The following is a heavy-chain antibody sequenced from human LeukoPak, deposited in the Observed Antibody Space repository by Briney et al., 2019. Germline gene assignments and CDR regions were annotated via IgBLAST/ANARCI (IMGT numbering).Heavy chain of an antibody. J-gene: IGHJ3*02. CDR1: GFTFSNAW. CDR2: IKSKTDGGTT. CDR3: TTYDSSGYYYPGGYAFDI. V-gene: IGHV3-15*01. Sequence: GGSLRLSCAASGFTFSNAWMSWVRQAPGKGLEWVGRIKSKTDGGTTDYAAPVKGRFTISRDDSKNTLYLQMNSLKTEDTAVYYCTTYDSSGYYYPGGYAFDIWGQGTMVTVSS. D-gene: IGHD3-22*01.